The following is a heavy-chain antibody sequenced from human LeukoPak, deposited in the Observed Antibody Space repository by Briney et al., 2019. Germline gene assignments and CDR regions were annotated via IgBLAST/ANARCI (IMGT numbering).Heavy chain of an antibody. CDR1: GGSISSYY. J-gene: IGHJ6*02. D-gene: IGHD6-19*01. CDR2: IYYSGST. Sequence: SETLSLTCTVSGGSISSYYWSWIRRPPGKGLEWIGYIYYSGSTNYNPSLKSRVTISVDTSKNQFSLKLSSVTAADTAVYYCARLQQWLAPMDYYYYGMDVWGQGTTVTVSS. V-gene: IGHV4-59*12. CDR3: ARLQQWLAPMDYYYYGMDV.